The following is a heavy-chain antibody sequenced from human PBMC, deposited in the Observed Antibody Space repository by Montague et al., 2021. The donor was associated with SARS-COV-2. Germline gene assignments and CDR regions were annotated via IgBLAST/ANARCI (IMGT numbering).Heavy chain of an antibody. CDR1: GGSISSSSYY. CDR3: AIEVGAMVYYYGMDV. Sequence: SXTLSLTCTVSGGSISSSSYYWGWIRQPPGKGLEWIGSIYYSGSTYYNPSLKSRVTISVDTSKNQFSLKLSSVTAADTAVYYCAIEVGAMVYYYGMDVWGQGTTVTVSS. V-gene: IGHV4-39*01. J-gene: IGHJ6*02. CDR2: IYYSGST. D-gene: IGHD1-26*01.